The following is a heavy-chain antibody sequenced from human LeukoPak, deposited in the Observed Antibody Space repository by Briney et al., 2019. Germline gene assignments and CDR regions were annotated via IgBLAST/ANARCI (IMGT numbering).Heavy chain of an antibody. CDR1: GFTFSSYS. J-gene: IGHJ4*02. V-gene: IGHV3-21*01. CDR3: ARALRGGATAH. CDR2: ISSSSSYI. Sequence: GGSLRLSCAASGFTFSSYSMNWDRQAPGKGLEWVSSISSSSSYIYYADSVKGRFTISRDNAKNSLYLQMNSLRAEDTAVYYCARALRGGATAHWGQGTLVTVSS. D-gene: IGHD1-26*01.